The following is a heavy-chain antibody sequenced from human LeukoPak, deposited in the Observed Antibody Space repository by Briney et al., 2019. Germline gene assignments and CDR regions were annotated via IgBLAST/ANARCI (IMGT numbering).Heavy chain of an antibody. Sequence: ASVKLSCKASGYTFTDCYIHWVRQVPGQGLEWMGWVDPNSEGTNYAQKFQGRVTMTRDTSISTAYMELSRLRSDDAAVYYCARVRFFYYGMDVWGQGTTVTVSS. CDR2: VDPNSEGT. CDR1: GYTFTDCY. V-gene: IGHV1-2*02. D-gene: IGHD3-3*01. CDR3: ARVRFFYYGMDV. J-gene: IGHJ6*02.